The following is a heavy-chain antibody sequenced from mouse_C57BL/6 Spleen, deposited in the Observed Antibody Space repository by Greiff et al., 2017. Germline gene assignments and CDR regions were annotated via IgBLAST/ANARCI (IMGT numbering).Heavy chain of an antibody. V-gene: IGHV1-82*01. CDR2: IYPGDGDT. CDR1: GYAFSSSW. J-gene: IGHJ2*01. D-gene: IGHD1-1*01. Sequence: VQLQQSGPELVKPGASVKISCKASGYAFSSSWMNWVKQRPGKGLEWIGRIYPGDGDTNYNGKFKGKATLTADKSSSTAYMQLSSLTSEDSAVYFCARSPSFITTGDYWGQGTTLTVSS. CDR3: ARSPSFITTGDY.